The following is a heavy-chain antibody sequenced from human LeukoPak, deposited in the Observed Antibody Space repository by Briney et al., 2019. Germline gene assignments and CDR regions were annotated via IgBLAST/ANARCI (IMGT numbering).Heavy chain of an antibody. Sequence: TSQTLSLTCRVSSCSFSSGTYYWTWMPQPAGKGLESIGRIYTSERTNYNSFLNSRVTISLDTAKNQLSLKLTSVTVADTAVYYCARGRYFESSDYYAAYWFDPWGHGILVTVSS. J-gene: IGHJ5*02. CDR3: ARGRYFESSDYYAAYWFDP. V-gene: IGHV4-61*02. CDR1: SCSFSSGTYY. CDR2: IYTSERT. D-gene: IGHD3-22*01.